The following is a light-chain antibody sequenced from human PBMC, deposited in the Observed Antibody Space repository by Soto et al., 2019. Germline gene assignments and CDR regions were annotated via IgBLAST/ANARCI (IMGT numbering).Light chain of an antibody. CDR2: DVS. CDR1: SSDVGGYNY. J-gene: IGLJ1*01. V-gene: IGLV2-14*01. CDR3: SSYTSSSTYV. Sequence: QSALTRPASVSGSPGQSSTISCTGTSSDVGGYNYVSWYQQHPGKAPKLMIYDVSNRPSGVSNRFSGSKSGNTASLTISGLHAEYEADYYCSSYTSSSTYVFGTGTKLTVL.